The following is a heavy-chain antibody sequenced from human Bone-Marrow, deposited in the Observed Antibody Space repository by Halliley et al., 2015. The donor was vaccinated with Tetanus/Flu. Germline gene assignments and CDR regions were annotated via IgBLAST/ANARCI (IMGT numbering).Heavy chain of an antibody. J-gene: IGHJ4*02. Sequence: LEWMAIIKSDGSEQSYADSVKGRFTISRGNAKNSFHPQVNSLRAEDTAVYFCAGGTGYLLDYWGQGTLVTVSS. D-gene: IGHD3-16*02. CDR3: AGGTGYLLDY. CDR2: IKSDGSEQ. V-gene: IGHV3-7*04.